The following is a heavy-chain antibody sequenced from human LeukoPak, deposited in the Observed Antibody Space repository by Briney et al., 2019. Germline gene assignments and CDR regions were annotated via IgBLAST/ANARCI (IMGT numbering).Heavy chain of an antibody. CDR3: ARDPSDYYGSGSFDY. D-gene: IGHD3-10*01. CDR1: GYTFANYA. V-gene: IGHV1-3*01. CDR2: ITAANGNT. J-gene: IGHJ4*02. Sequence: GASVKVSCKTFGYTFANYALHWVRQAPGQRPEWMGWITAANGNTKYSQNFQGRVAITRDTSTSTAYMELRSLRSDDTAVYYCARDPSDYYGSGSFDYWGQGTLVTVSS.